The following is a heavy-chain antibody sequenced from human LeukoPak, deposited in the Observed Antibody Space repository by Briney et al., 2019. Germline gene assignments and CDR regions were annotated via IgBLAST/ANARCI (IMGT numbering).Heavy chain of an antibody. V-gene: IGHV3-30*18. CDR3: AKTTGGWPRFFDH. J-gene: IGHJ4*02. CDR2: VSHEGSSK. CDR1: GYPFSGSD. D-gene: IGHD6-19*01. Sequence: GGSLRLSCAASGYPFSGSDIHWVRQAPGKGLEWVAFVSHEGSSKSYAESVKGRFGISRDNSKSTTYLQMNGLRADDTAVYYCAKTTGGWPRFFDHWGQGTLVAVSS.